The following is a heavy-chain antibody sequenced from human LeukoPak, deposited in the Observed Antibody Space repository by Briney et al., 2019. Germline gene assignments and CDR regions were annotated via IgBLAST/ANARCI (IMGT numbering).Heavy chain of an antibody. CDR2: INHSGST. D-gene: IGHD6-19*01. V-gene: IGHV4-34*01. CDR1: GGSFSGYY. CDR3: ARDQWLVRNYMDV. Sequence: PSETLSLTCAVYGGSFSGYYWSWIRQPPGKGLEWIGEINHSGSTNYNPSLKSRVTISVDTSKNQFSLKLSSVTAADTAVYYCARDQWLVRNYMDVWGKGTTVTVSS. J-gene: IGHJ6*03.